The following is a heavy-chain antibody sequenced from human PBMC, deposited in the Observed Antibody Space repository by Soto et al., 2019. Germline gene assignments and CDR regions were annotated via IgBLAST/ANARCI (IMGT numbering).Heavy chain of an antibody. V-gene: IGHV3-53*01. D-gene: IGHD6-13*01. J-gene: IGHJ6*02. Sequence: GGSLRLSCAASGFTVSSNYMSWVRQAPGKGLEWVSVIYSGGSTYYADSVKGRFTISRDNSKNTLYLQMNSLRAEDTAVYYCASTGYRYYYGMDVWGQGTTVTVSS. CDR1: GFTVSSNY. CDR3: ASTGYRYYYGMDV. CDR2: IYSGGST.